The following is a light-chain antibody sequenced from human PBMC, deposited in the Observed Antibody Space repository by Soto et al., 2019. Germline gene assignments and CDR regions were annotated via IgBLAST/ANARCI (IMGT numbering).Light chain of an antibody. Sequence: QSALTQPASVSVSPGQSITISCTGTSSDIGGYNYVSWYQQHPGKAPKLMIYEVSNRPSGVSNRFSGSSSGNTASLSISGLQAEDEADYYCSSYTSSNFYVFGTGTKLTVL. CDR1: SSDIGGYNY. CDR2: EVS. CDR3: SSYTSSNFYV. V-gene: IGLV2-14*01. J-gene: IGLJ1*01.